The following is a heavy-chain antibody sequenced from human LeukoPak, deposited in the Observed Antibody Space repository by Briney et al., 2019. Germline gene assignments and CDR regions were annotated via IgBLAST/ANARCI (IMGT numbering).Heavy chain of an antibody. J-gene: IGHJ5*01. Sequence: SETLSLTCTVSGGSISSYYSSWVRKSPGKGLEWIGYIYYTGRTNYSPSLKSRVTISLDTSKNQFSLKLTSVTAADTAVYYCASGVAYSSAWSPLFDSWGQGTLVTVSS. CDR3: ASGVAYSSAWSPLFDS. V-gene: IGHV4-59*08. D-gene: IGHD6-19*01. CDR1: GGSISSYY. CDR2: IYYTGRT.